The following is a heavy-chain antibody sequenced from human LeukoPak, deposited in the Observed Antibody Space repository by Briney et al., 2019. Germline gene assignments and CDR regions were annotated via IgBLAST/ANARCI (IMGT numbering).Heavy chain of an antibody. Sequence: GGSLRLSCAASGFPFTTYAMSWVRQAPGKGLEWVSAISGRGGRTYYADSVKGRFTISRDNSENTLYLQMNRLRAEDTAVYYCARDFGAGSSWYRGFDYWGQGTLVTVSS. CDR2: ISGRGGRT. CDR1: GFPFTTYA. CDR3: ARDFGAGSSWYRGFDY. D-gene: IGHD6-13*01. J-gene: IGHJ4*02. V-gene: IGHV3-23*01.